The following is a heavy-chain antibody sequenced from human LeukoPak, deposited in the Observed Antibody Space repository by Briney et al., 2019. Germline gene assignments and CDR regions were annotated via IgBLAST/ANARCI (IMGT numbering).Heavy chain of an antibody. CDR3: ARVLAMVRGAPFDY. Sequence: SGRSLRLSCAASGFTFSSYGMHWVRQAPGKGLEWVAVIWYDGSNKYYADSVKGRFTISRDNSKNTLYLQMNSLRAEDTAVYYCARVLAMVRGAPFDYWGQGTLVTVSS. J-gene: IGHJ4*02. D-gene: IGHD3-10*01. CDR1: GFTFSSYG. V-gene: IGHV3-33*01. CDR2: IWYDGSNK.